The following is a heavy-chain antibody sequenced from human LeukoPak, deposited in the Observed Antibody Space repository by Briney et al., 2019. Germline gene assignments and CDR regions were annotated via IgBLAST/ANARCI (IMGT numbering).Heavy chain of an antibody. CDR2: ISYDGSNK. CDR1: GFTFSSYG. J-gene: IGHJ4*02. D-gene: IGHD4-17*01. V-gene: IGHV3-30*18. CDR3: AKAPPVTTYYFDY. Sequence: GGSLRLSCAASGFTFSSYGMHWVRQAPGKGLEWGAVISYDGSNKYYADSVKGRFTISRDNSKNTLYLQMNSLRAEDTAVYYCAKAPPVTTYYFDYWGQGTLVTVSS.